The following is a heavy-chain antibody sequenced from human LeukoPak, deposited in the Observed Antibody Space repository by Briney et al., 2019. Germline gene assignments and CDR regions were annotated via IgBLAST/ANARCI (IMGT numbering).Heavy chain of an antibody. D-gene: IGHD5-18*01. CDR2: IYYSGST. Sequence: NTSEILSLTCTVSGGSISSSSYYWGWIRQPPGKGLEWIGSIYYSGSTYYNPSLKSRVTISVDTSKNQFSLKLSSVTAADTAVYYCARATAITYFDYWGQGTLVTVSS. CDR1: GGSISSSSYY. CDR3: ARATAITYFDY. V-gene: IGHV4-39*01. J-gene: IGHJ4*02.